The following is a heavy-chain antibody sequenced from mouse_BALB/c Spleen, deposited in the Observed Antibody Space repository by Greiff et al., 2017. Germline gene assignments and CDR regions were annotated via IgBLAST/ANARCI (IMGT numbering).Heavy chain of an antibody. V-gene: IGHV14-1*02. Sequence: VQLQQSGAELVRPGALVKLSCKASGFNIKDYYMHWVKQRPEQGLEWIGWIDPENGNTIYDPKFQGKASLTADTSSTTAYLQLSSLTSEDTAVYYCAFAWDARGHYAMDYWGQGTSVTVSS. CDR3: AFAWDARGHYAMDY. J-gene: IGHJ4*01. CDR1: GFNIKDYY. CDR2: IDPENGNT. D-gene: IGHD4-1*01.